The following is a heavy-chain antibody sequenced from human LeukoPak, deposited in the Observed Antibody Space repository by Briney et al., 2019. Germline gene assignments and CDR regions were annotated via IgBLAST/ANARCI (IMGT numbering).Heavy chain of an antibody. CDR3: VKDRYLYYDILTGYSLFDY. CDR1: GFTFSSYA. V-gene: IGHV3-64D*06. CDR2: ISSNGGST. J-gene: IGHJ4*02. D-gene: IGHD3-9*01. Sequence: GGSLRLSCSASGFTFSSYAMHWVRQAPGKGLEYVSAISSNGGSTYYADSVKGGFTISRDNSKNTLYLQMSSLRAEDTAVYYCVKDRYLYYDILTGYSLFDYWGQGTLVTVSS.